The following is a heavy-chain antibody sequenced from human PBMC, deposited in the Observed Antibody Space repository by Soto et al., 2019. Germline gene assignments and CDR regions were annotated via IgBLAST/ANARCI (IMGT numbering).Heavy chain of an antibody. CDR2: ISYDGSNK. Sequence: QVQLVESGGGVVQPGRSLRLSCAASGFTFSSYGMHWVRQAPGKGLEWVAVISYDGSNKYYADSVKGRFTISRDNSKNTLYLQMNSLRAEDTAVYYCAKATYSGSYDSVRYWGQGTLVTVYS. J-gene: IGHJ4*02. CDR1: GFTFSSYG. V-gene: IGHV3-30*18. CDR3: AKATYSGSYDSVRY. D-gene: IGHD1-26*01.